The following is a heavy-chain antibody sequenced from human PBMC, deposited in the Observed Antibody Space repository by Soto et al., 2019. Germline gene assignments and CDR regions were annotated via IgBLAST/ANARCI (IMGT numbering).Heavy chain of an antibody. CDR3: ARDGAYYDFWSGYSPYGMDV. V-gene: IGHV3-33*01. Sequence: GGSLRLSCAASGFTFSSYGMHWVRQAPGKGLEWVAVIWYDGSNKYYADSVKGRFTISRDNSKNTLYLQMNSLRAEDTAVYYCARDGAYYDFWSGYSPYGMDVWGQGTTVTAP. CDR1: GFTFSSYG. CDR2: IWYDGSNK. D-gene: IGHD3-3*01. J-gene: IGHJ6*02.